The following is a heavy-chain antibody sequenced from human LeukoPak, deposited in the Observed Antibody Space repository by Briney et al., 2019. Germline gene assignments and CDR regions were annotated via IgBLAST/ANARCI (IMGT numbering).Heavy chain of an antibody. J-gene: IGHJ4*02. Sequence: TTSETLSLTCGVYSESFSIYYWSWIRQPPNKGLEWIGEINHLGRTNYNPSLKSRTIISIDTSKKQLFLKMTSVTAADTAVYYCARGSISAYYPIDYWGQGTLVTVSS. CDR3: ARGSISAYYPIDY. D-gene: IGHD3-22*01. CDR2: INHLGRT. V-gene: IGHV4-34*01. CDR1: SESFSIYY.